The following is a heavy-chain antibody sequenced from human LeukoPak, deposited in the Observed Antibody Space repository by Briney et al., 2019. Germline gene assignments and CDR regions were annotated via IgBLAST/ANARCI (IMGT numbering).Heavy chain of an antibody. CDR2: IYDGVTA. CDR1: GFTFSSYA. V-gene: IGHV3-66*01. J-gene: IGHJ4*02. Sequence: GGSLGLSCAASGFTFSSYAMSWVRQAPGKGLEWVSVIYDGVTAHYVDSVKGRFTISRDNSKNTLHLQMDNLRAEDTAVYYCARDVNYDHTYWGQGTLVTVSS. CDR3: ARDVNYDHTY. D-gene: IGHD1-7*01.